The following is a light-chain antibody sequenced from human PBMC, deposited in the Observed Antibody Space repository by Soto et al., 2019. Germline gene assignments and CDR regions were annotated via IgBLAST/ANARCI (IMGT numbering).Light chain of an antibody. Sequence: VVMTQSPDSLAVSLGERATIDCKSSQIVLFGSSNKNYLAWYQQKPGQPPKLLIYWASTRESGVPDRFRGSGSETDFTLTITSLQAEDAAVYYCQQYYETPPTFGQGTTGDIK. CDR2: WAS. V-gene: IGKV4-1*01. CDR1: QIVLFGSSNKNY. J-gene: IGKJ1*01. CDR3: QQYYETPPT.